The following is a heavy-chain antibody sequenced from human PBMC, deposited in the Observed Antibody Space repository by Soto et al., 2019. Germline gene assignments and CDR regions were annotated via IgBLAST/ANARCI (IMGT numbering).Heavy chain of an antibody. D-gene: IGHD6-6*01. CDR2: IYYSGST. V-gene: IGHV4-39*01. J-gene: IGHJ4*02. Sequence: SETLSLTCTVSGGSVSSVSYYWSWIRQPPGKGLEWIGSIYYSGSTYYNPSIKSRVTISVDTSKNQFSLKLSSVTAADTAVYYCARRGIAARTFDYWGQGTLVTVSS. CDR1: GGSVSSVSYY. CDR3: ARRGIAARTFDY.